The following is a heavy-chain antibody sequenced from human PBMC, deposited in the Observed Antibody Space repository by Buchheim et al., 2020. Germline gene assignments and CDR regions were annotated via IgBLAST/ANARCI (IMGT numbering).Heavy chain of an antibody. D-gene: IGHD3-16*01. CDR1: GYTFTSSY. CDR3: ARDGKYVSDPGFWFDP. Sequence: QVQLVQSGAEVKKPGASVKVSCKASGYTFTSSYMHWVRQAPGQGLEWMGIINPSGGSTSYAQKFQGRVTMTRETSTSTAYMELSSLRSEDTAVYYCARDGKYVSDPGFWFDPWGQGTL. V-gene: IGHV1-46*01. CDR2: INPSGGST. J-gene: IGHJ5*02.